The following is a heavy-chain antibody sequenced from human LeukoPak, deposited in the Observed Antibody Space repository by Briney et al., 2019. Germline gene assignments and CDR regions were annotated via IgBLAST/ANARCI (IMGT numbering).Heavy chain of an antibody. Sequence: SETLSLTCTVSGGSISSYYLSWIRQPPGKGLEWIGYIYYSGSTNYNPSLKSRVTISIDTSKNQFSLKLSSVTAADTAVYYCARIKWELPGGFHYWGQGTLVTVSS. V-gene: IGHV4-59*08. CDR3: ARIKWELPGGFHY. J-gene: IGHJ4*02. CDR1: GGSISSYY. D-gene: IGHD1-26*01. CDR2: IYYSGST.